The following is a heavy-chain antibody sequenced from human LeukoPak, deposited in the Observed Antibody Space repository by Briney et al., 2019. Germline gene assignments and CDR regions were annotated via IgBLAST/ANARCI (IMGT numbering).Heavy chain of an antibody. V-gene: IGHV4-59*08. Sequence: SETLSLTCTVSGGSISSYYWSWIRQPPGKGLEWIGYISYSGSTNYNPSLKSRVTISVDTSKNQFSLRLSSVTAADTAVYYCARLTTDGYNFDYWGQGTLVTVSS. J-gene: IGHJ4*02. CDR1: GGSISSYY. D-gene: IGHD5-24*01. CDR3: ARLTTDGYNFDY. CDR2: ISYSGST.